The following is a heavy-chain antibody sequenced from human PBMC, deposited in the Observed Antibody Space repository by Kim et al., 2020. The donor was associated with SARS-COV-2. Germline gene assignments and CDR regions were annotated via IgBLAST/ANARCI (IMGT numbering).Heavy chain of an antibody. CDR2: ISGSGGST. V-gene: IGHV3-23*01. J-gene: IGHJ6*02. Sequence: GGSLRLSCAASGFTFSSYAMSWVRQAPGKGLEWVSAISGSGGSTYYADSVKGRFTISRDNSKNTLYLQMNSLRAEDTAVYYCAKDIVDTAMVSLWLVNYYYYGMDVWGQGTTVTVSS. CDR1: GFTFSSYA. CDR3: AKDIVDTAMVSLWLVNYYYYGMDV. D-gene: IGHD5-18*01.